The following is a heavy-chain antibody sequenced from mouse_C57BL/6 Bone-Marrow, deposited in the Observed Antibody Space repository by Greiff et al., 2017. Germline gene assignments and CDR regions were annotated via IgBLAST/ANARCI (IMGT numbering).Heavy chain of an antibody. CDR1: GYSFTDYN. D-gene: IGHD2-1*01. CDR2: INPNYGTT. Sequence: VQLQQSGPELVKPGASVKISCKASGYSFTDYNMNWVKQSNGKSLEWIGVINPNYGTTSYNQKFKGKATLTVDQSSSTAYMPLNSLTSEDSAVYYCARSLYYGNYVGFAYWGQGTLVTVSA. CDR3: ARSLYYGNYVGFAY. J-gene: IGHJ3*01. V-gene: IGHV1-39*01.